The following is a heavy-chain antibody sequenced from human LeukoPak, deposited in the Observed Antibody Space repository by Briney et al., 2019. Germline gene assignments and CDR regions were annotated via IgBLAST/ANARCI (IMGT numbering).Heavy chain of an antibody. Sequence: SETPSLTCAVSGGSISSGGYSWSWIRQPPGKGLEWIGYIYHSGSTYYNPSLKSRVTISVDRSKNQFSLKLSSVTVADTAVYYCARDTGYGHFDYWGQGTLVTVSS. J-gene: IGHJ4*02. D-gene: IGHD5-18*01. CDR1: GGSISSGGYS. CDR2: IYHSGST. CDR3: ARDTGYGHFDY. V-gene: IGHV4-30-2*01.